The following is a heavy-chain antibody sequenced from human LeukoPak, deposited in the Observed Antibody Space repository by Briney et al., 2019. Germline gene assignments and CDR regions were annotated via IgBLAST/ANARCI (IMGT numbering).Heavy chain of an antibody. Sequence: SETLSLTCAVYGGSFSGYYWSWIRQPPGKGLEWIGEINHSQSTNYNPSLKSRVTISVDTSKNQFSLKLSSVTAADTAVYYCARYSFDFWSGSPGYYFDYWGQGTLVTVSS. V-gene: IGHV4-34*01. CDR2: INHSQST. D-gene: IGHD3-3*01. J-gene: IGHJ4*02. CDR3: ARYSFDFWSGSPGYYFDY. CDR1: GGSFSGYY.